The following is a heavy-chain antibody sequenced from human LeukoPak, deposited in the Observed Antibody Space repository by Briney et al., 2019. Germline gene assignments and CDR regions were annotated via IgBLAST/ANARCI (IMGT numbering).Heavy chain of an antibody. CDR1: GYTFTIYY. J-gene: IGHJ4*02. D-gene: IGHD2-15*01. CDR2: IIPILGIA. Sequence: SVKVSCKASGYTFTIYYIHWVRQAPGQGLEWMGRIIPILGIANYAQKFQGRVTITADKSTSTAYMELSSLRSEDTAVYYCARAGPVATFDYWGQGTLVTVSS. CDR3: ARAGPVATFDY. V-gene: IGHV1-69*04.